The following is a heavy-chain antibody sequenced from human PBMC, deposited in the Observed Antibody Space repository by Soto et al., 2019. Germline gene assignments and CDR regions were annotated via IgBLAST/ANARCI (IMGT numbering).Heavy chain of an antibody. V-gene: IGHV3-33*01. CDR3: ARDGYYYDSSGYLA. D-gene: IGHD3-22*01. CDR1: GFTFSSYG. Sequence: GGSLRLSCASSGFTFSSYGMHLVRQAPGKGLEWVAVIWYDGSNKYYADSVKGRFTISRDNSKNTLYLQMNSLRAEDTAVYYCARDGYYYDSSGYLAWGQGTLVTVSS. CDR2: IWYDGSNK. J-gene: IGHJ4*02.